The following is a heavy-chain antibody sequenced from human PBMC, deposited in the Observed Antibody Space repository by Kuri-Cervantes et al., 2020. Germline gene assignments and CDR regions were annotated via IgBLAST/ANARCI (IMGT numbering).Heavy chain of an antibody. D-gene: IGHD3-10*01. J-gene: IGHJ4*02. CDR3: ARDLYGSGTETH. CDR2: IGTAGDT. CDR1: GFTFSSYD. Sequence: ETLSLTCAASGFTFSSYDMHWVRQATGKGLEWVSVIGTAGDTYYPGSVKGRFTISRENAKNSLYLQMNSLRAEDTAVYYCARDLYGSGTETHWGQGTLVTVSS. V-gene: IGHV3-13*01.